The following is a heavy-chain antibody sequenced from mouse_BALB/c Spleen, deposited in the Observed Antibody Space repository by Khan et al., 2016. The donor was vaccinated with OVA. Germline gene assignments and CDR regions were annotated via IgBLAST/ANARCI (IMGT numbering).Heavy chain of an antibody. V-gene: IGHV5-9-3*01. CDR3: SRVYFGYFDQ. CDR1: GFTFSSYA. Sequence: EVQLVESGGGLVKPGGSLKLSCAASGFTFSSYAMYWVRQTPEKRLEWVATISSGGSYTYYPDSVKGRFTISRDNAKNTLYLQMSSLRSEDTAMYYCSRVYFGYFDQWGQGTTLTVSS. J-gene: IGHJ2*01. D-gene: IGHD1-1*01. CDR2: ISSGGSYT.